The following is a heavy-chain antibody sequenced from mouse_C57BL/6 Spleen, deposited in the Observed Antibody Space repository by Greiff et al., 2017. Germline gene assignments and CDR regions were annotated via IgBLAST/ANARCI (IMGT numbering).Heavy chain of an antibody. CDR2: IYPGDGDT. CDR1: GYAFSSSW. D-gene: IGHD2-3*01. Sequence: QVQLQQSGPELVKPGASVKISCKASGYAFSSSWMNWVKQRPGKGLEWIGRIYPGDGDTNYNGKFKGKATLTADKSSSTAYMQLSSLTSEDSAVYFCATPDGYYDYWAQGTTLTVSS. V-gene: IGHV1-82*01. J-gene: IGHJ2*01. CDR3: ATPDGYYDY.